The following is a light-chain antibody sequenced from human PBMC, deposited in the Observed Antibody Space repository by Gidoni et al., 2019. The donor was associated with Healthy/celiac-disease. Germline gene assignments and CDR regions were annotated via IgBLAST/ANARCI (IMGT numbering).Light chain of an antibody. CDR1: QSVRSN. CDR2: GAS. Sequence: EIVMTQSQATLSVSPGERATLSCRASQSVRSNLAWYQQKPGQAPRLLIYGASTRATGIPARFSGSGSGTEFTLTISSLQSEDFAVYYCQQYNNWPFTFGPGTKVDIK. J-gene: IGKJ3*01. CDR3: QQYNNWPFT. V-gene: IGKV3-15*01.